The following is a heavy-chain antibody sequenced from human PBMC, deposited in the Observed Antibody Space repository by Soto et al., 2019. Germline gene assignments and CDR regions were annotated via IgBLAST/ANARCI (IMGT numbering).Heavy chain of an antibody. D-gene: IGHD2-21*02. CDR2: IYHTGNS. J-gene: IGHJ3*02. CDR3: ASIGAGVTSAFDI. CDR1: DASISSSNW. V-gene: IGHV4-4*02. Sequence: VQLQESGPGLVKPSGTLSLICTVSDASISSSNWWSWVRQPPGKGLEWIGEIYHTGNSNYNPSFKSRVTMSVDKSKNQLSLKLRSVTAADTAVYYCASIGAGVTSAFDIWGQGTMVTVSS.